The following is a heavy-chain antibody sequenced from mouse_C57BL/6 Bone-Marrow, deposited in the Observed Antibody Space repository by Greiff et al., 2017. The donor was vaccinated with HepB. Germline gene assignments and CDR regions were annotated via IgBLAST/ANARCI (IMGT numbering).Heavy chain of an antibody. CDR2: ISSGGDYI. V-gene: IGHV5-9-1*02. J-gene: IGHJ3*01. D-gene: IGHD3-3*01. CDR1: GFTFSSYA. CDR3: TRGAGTWFAD. Sequence: EVMLVESGEGLVKPGGSLKLSCAASGFTFSSYAMSWVRQTPEKRLEWVAYISSGGDYIYYADTVKGRFTISRDNARNTLYLQMSSLKSEDTAMYYCTRGAGTWFADWGQGTLVTVSA.